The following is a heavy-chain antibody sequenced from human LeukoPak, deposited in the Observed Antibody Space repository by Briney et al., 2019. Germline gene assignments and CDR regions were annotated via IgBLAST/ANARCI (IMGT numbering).Heavy chain of an antibody. CDR3: VRVSGSYGY. J-gene: IGHJ4*02. V-gene: IGHV3-64*01. CDR2: ISSNGGST. D-gene: IGHD1-26*01. Sequence: PGGSLRLSCAASGFTFSSYAMHWVRQAPGKGLEYVSAISSNGGSTFYANSVKGRFTISRDTSKNTLYLQMGNLRADDMAVYYCVRVSGSYGYWGQGTLVTVSS. CDR1: GFTFSSYA.